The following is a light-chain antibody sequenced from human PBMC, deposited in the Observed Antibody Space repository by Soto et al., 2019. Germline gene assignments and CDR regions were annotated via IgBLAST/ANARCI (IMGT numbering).Light chain of an antibody. CDR3: QQRSNWPRT. V-gene: IGKV3-11*01. Sequence: EIVLTQSPATLSLSPGERATLSCRASQSVSSFLAWYQHKPGQAPRFLIYGASNRASGIPARFSGSGSVTDFTLTISSLEPEDFAVYYCQQRSNWPRTFGQGTKLEIK. J-gene: IGKJ2*01. CDR2: GAS. CDR1: QSVSSF.